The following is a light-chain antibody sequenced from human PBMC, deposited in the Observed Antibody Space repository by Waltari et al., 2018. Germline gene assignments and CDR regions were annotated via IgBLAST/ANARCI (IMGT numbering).Light chain of an antibody. CDR3: SSYTSSNTVL. J-gene: IGLJ2*01. Sequence: QSALTLPASVSGSPGQWITLSCTGTSSNVGGYNYVAWYQQHPGKAPKLMIYDVDKRPSGVSYRFSGSKSGNTASLTISGLQAEDEADYYCSSYTSSNTVLFGGGTRLTVL. CDR1: SSNVGGYNY. CDR2: DVD. V-gene: IGLV2-14*03.